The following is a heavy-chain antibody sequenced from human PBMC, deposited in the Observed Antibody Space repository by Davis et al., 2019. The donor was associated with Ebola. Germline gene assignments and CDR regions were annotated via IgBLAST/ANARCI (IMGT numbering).Heavy chain of an antibody. V-gene: IGHV3-48*02. CDR3: ARGRYFDWLLYSEFDY. Sequence: GESLKISCAASGFTFSSYSMNWVRQAPGKGLEWVSYISSSSSTIYYADSVKGRFTISRDNAKNSLYLQMNSLRDEDTAVYYCARGRYFDWLLYSEFDYWGQGTLVTVSS. CDR2: ISSSSSTI. J-gene: IGHJ4*02. CDR1: GFTFSSYS. D-gene: IGHD3-9*01.